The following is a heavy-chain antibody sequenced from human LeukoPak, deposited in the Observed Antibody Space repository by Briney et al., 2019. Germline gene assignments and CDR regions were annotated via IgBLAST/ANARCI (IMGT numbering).Heavy chain of an antibody. CDR1: GFTFSSYG. V-gene: IGHV3-30*02. D-gene: IGHD3-10*01. Sequence: GGSLRLSCAASGFTFSSYGMHWVRQAPGKGLEWVAFIRYDGSNKYYADSVKGRFTISRDNSKNTLYLQMNSLRAEDTAVYYCAKALRFGELSVSPPPLGWFDPWGQGTLVTVSS. CDR3: AKALRFGELSVSPPPLGWFDP. J-gene: IGHJ5*02. CDR2: IRYDGSNK.